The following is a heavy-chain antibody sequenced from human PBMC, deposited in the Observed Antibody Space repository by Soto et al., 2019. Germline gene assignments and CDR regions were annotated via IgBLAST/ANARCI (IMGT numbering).Heavy chain of an antibody. D-gene: IGHD3-9*01. V-gene: IGHV3-7*03. Sequence: WGSLALSWEASSFTSSINWMSWVRQAPGKGLECVANIKQDGSEKYYVDSVKGRFTISRDNAKNSLYLQMNSLRAEDTAVYYCARVGLTGYFYYYYYGMDVWGQGTTVTVSS. CDR2: IKQDGSEK. CDR3: ARVGLTGYFYYYYYGMDV. J-gene: IGHJ6*02. CDR1: SFTSSINW.